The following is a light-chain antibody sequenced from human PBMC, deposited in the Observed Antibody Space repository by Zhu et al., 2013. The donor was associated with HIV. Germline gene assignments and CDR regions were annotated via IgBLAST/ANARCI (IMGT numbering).Light chain of an antibody. Sequence: DIQMTQSPSSVSASVGDRVTITCRASQRIAGWLAWYQQKPGKAPSLLISGTSSLQSGVPSRFSGSVSGTDFTLTISSLQPEDFATYYCQQGNSFPITFGQGTRLEIK. CDR2: GTS. CDR3: QQGNSFPIT. CDR1: QRIAGW. V-gene: IGKV1-12*01. J-gene: IGKJ5*01.